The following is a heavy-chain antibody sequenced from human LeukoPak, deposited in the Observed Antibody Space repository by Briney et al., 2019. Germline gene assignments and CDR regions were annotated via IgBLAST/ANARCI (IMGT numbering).Heavy chain of an antibody. V-gene: IGHV4-59*12. D-gene: IGHD5-12*01. J-gene: IGHJ4*02. Sequence: SETLSLTCTVSGDSIDSYYWSWIRQPPGKALEWKGHIYYRGTTSYNPFLKSRVTISVDTSKNQFSLKRNSVTAADTAVYYCARLPRYGGYDHFDYWGQGILVIVSS. CDR2: IYYRGTT. CDR3: ARLPRYGGYDHFDY. CDR1: GDSIDSYY.